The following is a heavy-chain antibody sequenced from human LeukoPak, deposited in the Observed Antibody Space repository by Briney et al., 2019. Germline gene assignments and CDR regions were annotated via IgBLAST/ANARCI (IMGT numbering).Heavy chain of an antibody. Sequence: GGSLRLSCAASGFTFSIYSMHWVRQAPGKGLECVSGISNNGDSTYYASSVKGRFTISRDNSKNTLYLQMGSLRAEDMAVYYCASGSGSGSSYNWFDPGAREPWSPSPQ. CDR2: ISNNGDST. CDR1: GFTFSIYS. J-gene: IGHJ5*02. D-gene: IGHD3-10*01. CDR3: ASGSGSGSSYNWFDP. V-gene: IGHV3-64*01.